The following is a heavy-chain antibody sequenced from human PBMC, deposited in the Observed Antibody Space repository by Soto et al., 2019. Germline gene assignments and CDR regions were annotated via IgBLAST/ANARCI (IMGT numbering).Heavy chain of an antibody. Sequence: GESLKISCKGSGYSFTSYWISWVRQMPGKGLEWMGRIDPNDSYTNYSPSFQGHVTISADKSISTAYLQWSSLKASDTAMYYCATSAAGTSYYYGMDVWGQGTTVTVSS. V-gene: IGHV5-10-1*01. CDR3: ATSAAGTSYYYGMDV. D-gene: IGHD6-13*01. CDR2: IDPNDSYT. CDR1: GYSFTSYW. J-gene: IGHJ6*02.